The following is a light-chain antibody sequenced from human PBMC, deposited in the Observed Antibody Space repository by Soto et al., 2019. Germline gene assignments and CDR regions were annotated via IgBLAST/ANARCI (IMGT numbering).Light chain of an antibody. Sequence: QPVLTQSPSASASLGASVKLTCSLSSGHSSYDIAWYQQQPEKGPRYLMRLNGDGSHSKGDGIPDRFSGSSSGAERYLTISSLQSEGEADYYCQTWGTGIQVVFGGGTKLTVL. J-gene: IGLJ2*01. CDR2: LNGDGSH. CDR1: SGHSSYD. V-gene: IGLV4-69*02. CDR3: QTWGTGIQVV.